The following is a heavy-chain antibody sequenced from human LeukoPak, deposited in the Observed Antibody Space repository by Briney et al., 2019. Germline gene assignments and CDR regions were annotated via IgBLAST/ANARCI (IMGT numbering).Heavy chain of an antibody. CDR2: ISASGSTT. J-gene: IGHJ4*02. CDR1: GFTFTDYA. D-gene: IGHD6-19*01. CDR3: AKARTPYNSGFDY. Sequence: GGSLRLSCAASGFTFTDYAMGWVRQAPGQGLEWASTISASGSTTYYADSVRGRFTISRDNSKNTLSLQMSSLRAEDTAVYYCAKARTPYNSGFDYWGQGALVAVSS. V-gene: IGHV3-23*01.